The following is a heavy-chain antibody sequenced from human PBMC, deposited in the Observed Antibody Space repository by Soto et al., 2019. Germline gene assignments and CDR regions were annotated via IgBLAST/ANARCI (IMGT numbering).Heavy chain of an antibody. CDR1: GYTFTSYY. CDR3: ARAANYYDSSGYWGFDY. Sequence: VASVKVSCKASGYTFTSYYMHWVRQAPGQGLEWMGIINPSGGSTSYAQKFQGRVTMTRDTSTSTVYMELSSLRSEDTAMYYCARAANYYDSSGYWGFDYWGQGTLVTVSS. V-gene: IGHV1-46*01. J-gene: IGHJ4*02. D-gene: IGHD3-22*01. CDR2: INPSGGST.